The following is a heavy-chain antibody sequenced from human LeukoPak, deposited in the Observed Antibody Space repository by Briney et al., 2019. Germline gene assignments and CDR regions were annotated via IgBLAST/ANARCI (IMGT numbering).Heavy chain of an antibody. D-gene: IGHD1-20*01. V-gene: IGHV1-2*02. CDR1: GYNFNGYY. CDR3: ARDRGYNWNDVDAFDI. J-gene: IGHJ3*02. Sequence: ASVKVSCKASGYNFNGYYMHWVRQARGQGLEWMGWINPNSGGTNYAQKFQGRVTMTRDTSISTAYMELSRLRSDDTAVYYCARDRGYNWNDVDAFDIWGQGTMVTVSS. CDR2: INPNSGGT.